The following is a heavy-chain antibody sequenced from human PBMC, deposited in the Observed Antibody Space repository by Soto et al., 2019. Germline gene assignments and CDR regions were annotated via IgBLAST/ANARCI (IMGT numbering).Heavy chain of an antibody. J-gene: IGHJ4*02. D-gene: IGHD6-13*01. V-gene: IGHV4-59*01. CDR1: GGSISTYF. Sequence: QVQLQESGPGLVKPSETLSLTCTVSGGSISTYFWSWVRQPPGKGLEWIGYISYSGSTNYSPSLKSRVTISVDTSKNQFSLKLSSVTAADTAVYYCARTYSSFGYWGQGTLVTVSS. CDR2: ISYSGST. CDR3: ARTYSSFGY.